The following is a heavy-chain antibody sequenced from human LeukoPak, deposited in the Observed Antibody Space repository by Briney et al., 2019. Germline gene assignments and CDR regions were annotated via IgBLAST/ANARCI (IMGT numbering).Heavy chain of an antibody. CDR2: ISSSSSYI. CDR1: GFTFSSYS. CDR3: ARVVELVVVPAAIDQHYYYGMDV. V-gene: IGHV3-21*01. J-gene: IGHJ6*02. Sequence: GGSLRFSCAASGFTFSSYSMNWVRQAPGKGLEWVSSISSSSSYIYYADSVKGRFTISRDNAKNSLYLQMNSLRAEDTAVYYCARVVELVVVPAAIDQHYYYGMDVWGQGTTVTVSS. D-gene: IGHD2-2*01.